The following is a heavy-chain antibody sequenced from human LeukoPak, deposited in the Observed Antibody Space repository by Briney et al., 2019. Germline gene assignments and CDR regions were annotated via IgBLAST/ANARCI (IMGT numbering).Heavy chain of an antibody. CDR3: ARTEYYYGSGSYYNVPYYFDY. D-gene: IGHD3-10*01. CDR2: IYYSGST. J-gene: IGHJ4*02. V-gene: IGHV4-39*01. Sequence: SDNLSLTCTGSGGSISSRSYYWGWIRQPPGKWLERPGSIYYSGSTYYNPSLKSRVTISVDTSKNQFSLKLSSVTAADTAVYYCARTEYYYGSGSYYNVPYYFDYWGRGTLVTVSS. CDR1: GGSISSRSYY.